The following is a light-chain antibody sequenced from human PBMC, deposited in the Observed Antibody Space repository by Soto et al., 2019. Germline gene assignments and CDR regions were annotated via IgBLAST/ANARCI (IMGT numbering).Light chain of an antibody. CDR1: SSNIGNND. V-gene: IGLV1-51*01. J-gene: IGLJ2*01. CDR3: ETWDSSLSVVV. Sequence: QSVLTQPPSVSAAPGQTVTSSCSGSSSNIGNNDVYWYQQLPRTAPKLLIYDSNKRPSGISDRFSGSKSGTSATLGITGLQTGDEADYYCETWDSSLSVVVFGGGTKLTVL. CDR2: DSN.